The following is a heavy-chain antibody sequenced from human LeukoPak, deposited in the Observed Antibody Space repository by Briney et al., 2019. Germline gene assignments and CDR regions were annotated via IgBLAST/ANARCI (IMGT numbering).Heavy chain of an antibody. J-gene: IGHJ4*02. CDR2: ISYDGSNK. V-gene: IGHV3-30-3*01. Sequence: AGRSLRLSCAASGFTFSSYAMHWVRQAPGKGLEWVAVISYDGSNKYYADSVKGRFTISRDNSKNTLYLQMNSLRAEDTAVYYCARDGEGYCTNGVCSFLDYWGQGTLVTVSS. D-gene: IGHD2-8*01. CDR3: ARDGEGYCTNGVCSFLDY. CDR1: GFTFSSYA.